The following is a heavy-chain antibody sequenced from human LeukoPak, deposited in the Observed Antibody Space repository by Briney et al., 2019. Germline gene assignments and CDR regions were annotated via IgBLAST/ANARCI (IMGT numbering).Heavy chain of an antibody. J-gene: IGHJ4*02. Sequence: PGRSLRLSCAASGFTFSSYGMHWVRQAPGKGLEWVAVISYDGSNKYYADSVKGRFTISRDNSKNTLYLQMNSLRAEDTAVYYCAKDAQLLWFGESNIDYWGQGTLVTVSS. CDR2: ISYDGSNK. CDR1: GFTFSSYG. V-gene: IGHV3-30*18. CDR3: AKDAQLLWFGESNIDY. D-gene: IGHD3-10*01.